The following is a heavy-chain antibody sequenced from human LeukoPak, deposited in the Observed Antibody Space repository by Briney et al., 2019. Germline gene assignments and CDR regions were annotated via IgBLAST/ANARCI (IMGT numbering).Heavy chain of an antibody. J-gene: IGHJ4*02. D-gene: IGHD1-26*01. V-gene: IGHV1-2*04. CDR3: ARGEWELLQQAPHFDY. CDR2: INPNSGGT. Sequence: GASVKVPCKASGYTFTSYAMNWVRQAPGQGLEWMGWINPNSGGTNYAQKFQGWVTMTRDTSISTAYMELSRLRSDDTAVYYCARGEWELLQQAPHFDYWGQGTLVTVSS. CDR1: GYTFTSYA.